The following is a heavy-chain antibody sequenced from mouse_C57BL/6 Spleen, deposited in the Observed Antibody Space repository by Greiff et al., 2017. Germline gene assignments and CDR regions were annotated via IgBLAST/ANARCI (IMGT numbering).Heavy chain of an antibody. CDR1: GFTFSDYG. J-gene: IGHJ4*01. Sequence: EVQVVESGGGLVKPGGSLKLSCAASGFTFSDYGMHWVRQAPEKGLEWVAYISSGSSTIYYADTVKGRFPISRDNAKNTLFLQMTSLRSEDTAMYYCARRWLLYYAMDYWGQGTSVTVSS. D-gene: IGHD2-3*01. CDR2: ISSGSSTI. CDR3: ARRWLLYYAMDY. V-gene: IGHV5-17*01.